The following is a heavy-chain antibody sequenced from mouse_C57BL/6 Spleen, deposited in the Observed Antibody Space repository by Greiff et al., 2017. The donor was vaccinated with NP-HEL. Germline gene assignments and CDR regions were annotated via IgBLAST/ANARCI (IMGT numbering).Heavy chain of an antibody. CDR2: IYPGSGST. CDR3: ARSFWAEGGFDY. D-gene: IGHD4-1*01. J-gene: IGHJ2*01. CDR1: GYTFTSYW. V-gene: IGHV1-55*01. Sequence: QVQLQQPGAELVKPGASVKMSCKASGYTFTSYWITWVKQRPGQGLEWIGDIYPGSGSTNYNEKFKSKATLTVDTSSSTTYMQLSSLTSEDSAVYYCARSFWAEGGFDYWGQGTTLTVSS.